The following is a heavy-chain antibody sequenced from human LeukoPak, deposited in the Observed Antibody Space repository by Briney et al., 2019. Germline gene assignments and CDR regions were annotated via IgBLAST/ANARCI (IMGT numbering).Heavy chain of an antibody. V-gene: IGHV3-13*01. J-gene: IGHJ6*02. CDR2: IGTAGDT. CDR3: ARDCSGGSCQYGMDV. CDR1: GFTFSIYD. D-gene: IGHD2-15*01. Sequence: GGSLRLSCAASGFTFSIYDMHWVRQATGKGLEWVSAIGTAGDTYYPGSVKGRFTISRENAKNSLYLQMNSLRAGDTAVYYCARDCSGGSCQYGMDVWGQGTTVTVSS.